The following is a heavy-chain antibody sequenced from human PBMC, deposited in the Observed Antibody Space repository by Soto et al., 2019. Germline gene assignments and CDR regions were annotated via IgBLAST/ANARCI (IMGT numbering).Heavy chain of an antibody. J-gene: IGHJ5*01. D-gene: IGHD2-15*01. V-gene: IGHV3-33*01. Sequence: QVQLVESGGGVVQPGRSLRLSCAASGFTFSSYGMHWVRQAPGKGLEWVAVIWYDGSKKYYADSVKGRFTISRDNSKNTLYRQMNRLRAEDTAVYYWARDGCSGGSCYSVGSWGQGTLVTVSS. CDR2: IWYDGSKK. CDR3: ARDGCSGGSCYSVGS. CDR1: GFTFSSYG.